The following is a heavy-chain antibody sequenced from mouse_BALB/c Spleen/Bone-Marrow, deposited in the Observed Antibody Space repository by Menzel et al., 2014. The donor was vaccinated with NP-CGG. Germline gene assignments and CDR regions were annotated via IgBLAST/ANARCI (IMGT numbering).Heavy chain of an antibody. Sequence: VKLQESGGGLVQPGGSLKLSCAASGFYFSRYWMSWVRQAPGKGLEWIGEINPDSRTINYSPSLKDKFIISRDNAKNTLYLRLNKVRSEDTALYYCARPDYYGYLNYWGQGTTLTVAS. CDR3: ARPDYYGYLNY. J-gene: IGHJ2*01. CDR2: INPDSRTI. CDR1: GFYFSRYW. V-gene: IGHV4-1*02. D-gene: IGHD1-1*01.